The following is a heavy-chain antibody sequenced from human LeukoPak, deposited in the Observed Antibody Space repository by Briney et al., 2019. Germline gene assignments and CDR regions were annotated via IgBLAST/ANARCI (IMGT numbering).Heavy chain of an antibody. V-gene: IGHV3-9*01. J-gene: IGHJ4*02. Sequence: GGSLRLSCAASGFTFDDYAMHWVRQAPGKGLEWVSGISWNSGSIGYADSVKGRFTISRDNAKNSLYLQMNSLRAEDTALYYCARDRDYYGSGSYDYWGQGTLVTVSS. CDR3: ARDRDYYGSGSYDY. CDR1: GFTFDDYA. CDR2: ISWNSGSI. D-gene: IGHD3-10*01.